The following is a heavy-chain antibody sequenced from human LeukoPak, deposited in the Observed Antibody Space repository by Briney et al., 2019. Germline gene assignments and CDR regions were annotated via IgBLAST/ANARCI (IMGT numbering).Heavy chain of an antibody. CDR1: GFTFSDYY. V-gene: IGHV3-11*01. D-gene: IGHD3-3*01. Sequence: GGSLRLSCAASGFTFSDYYMSWIRQAPGKGLEWVSYISSSGSTIYYADSVKGRFTISRDNAKNSLYLQMNSLRAEDTAVYYCARSGGGPITIFGVVTKDYYYGMDVWGQGTTVTVSS. CDR2: ISSSGSTI. CDR3: ARSGGGPITIFGVVTKDYYYGMDV. J-gene: IGHJ6*02.